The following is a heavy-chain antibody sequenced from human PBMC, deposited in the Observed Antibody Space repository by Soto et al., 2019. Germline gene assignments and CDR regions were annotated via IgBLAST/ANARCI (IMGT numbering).Heavy chain of an antibody. Sequence: EGQLVESGGGLVQPGGSLRLSCQVSGFTFRSYWMTWVRQAPGKGLEWVANITLDGSEKYYVDAVKGRFTISRDNAKNSLHLEFRDLRANDTAVYYCARGAMAGNEVPGDWGQGTLVTVAS. V-gene: IGHV3-7*05. J-gene: IGHJ1*01. CDR3: ARGAMAGNEVPGD. D-gene: IGHD1-1*01. CDR1: GFTFRSYW. CDR2: ITLDGSEK.